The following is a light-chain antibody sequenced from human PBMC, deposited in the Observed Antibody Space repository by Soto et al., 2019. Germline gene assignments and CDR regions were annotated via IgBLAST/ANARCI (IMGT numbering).Light chain of an antibody. Sequence: QSALTQPPSASGSPVQSFTISCTGTSSDVGGYNYVSWYQQHPGKAPKLMIYEVSKRPSGVPDRFSGSKSGNTASLTVSGLQAEDEADYYCSSYAGSNIYVFGTGTKVTVL. CDR3: SSYAGSNIYV. V-gene: IGLV2-8*01. CDR2: EVS. CDR1: SSDVGGYNY. J-gene: IGLJ1*01.